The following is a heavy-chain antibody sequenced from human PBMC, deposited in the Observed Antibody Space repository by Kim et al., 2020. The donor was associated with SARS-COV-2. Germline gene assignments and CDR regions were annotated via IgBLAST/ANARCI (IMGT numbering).Heavy chain of an antibody. CDR1: GYTFSSYG. CDR3: VRDDHHNILTGPAYCFDY. J-gene: IGHJ4*02. CDR2: ISAYNGHT. D-gene: IGHD3-9*01. V-gene: IGHV1-18*01. Sequence: ASVKVSCKASGYTFSSYGICWVRQAPGQGLEWMGWISAYNGHTNYARKFQDRVTMTTDTSTNTAYMELRSLTSDDTAVYYCVRDDHHNILTGPAYCFDYWGQGTLVTVST.